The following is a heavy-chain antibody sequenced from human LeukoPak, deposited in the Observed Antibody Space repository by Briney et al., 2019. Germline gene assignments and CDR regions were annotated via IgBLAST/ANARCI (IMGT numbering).Heavy chain of an antibody. D-gene: IGHD3-9*01. CDR3: ARDPQIGLPYDILTGYAPYYYYGMDV. V-gene: IGHV1-18*01. CDR1: GYTFTSYG. CDR2: ISAYNGNT. Sequence: ASVKVSCKASGYTFTSYGISWVRQAPGQGLECMGWISAYNGNTNYAQKLQGRVTMTTDTSTSTAYMELRSLRSDDTAVYYCARDPQIGLPYDILTGYAPYYYYGMDVWGQGTTVTVSS. J-gene: IGHJ6*02.